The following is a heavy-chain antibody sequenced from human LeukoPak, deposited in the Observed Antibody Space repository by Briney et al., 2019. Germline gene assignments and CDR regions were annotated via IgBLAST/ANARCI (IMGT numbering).Heavy chain of an antibody. V-gene: IGHV4-61*02. CDR3: ATSNYYFDAFDI. J-gene: IGHJ3*02. Sequence: SETLSLTCTVSGVSMNGDSFYWTSLRQPAAKGLEWIGRIYSSETRKINPSLKSQVIISVDTSNNQFSLKLTSVTAADTAVYYCATSNYYFDAFDIWGRGARVLVSS. CDR1: GVSMNGDSFY. D-gene: IGHD2/OR15-2a*01. CDR2: IYSSETR.